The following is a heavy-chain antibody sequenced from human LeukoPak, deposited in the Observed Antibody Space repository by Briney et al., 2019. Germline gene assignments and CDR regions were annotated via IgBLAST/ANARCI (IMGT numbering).Heavy chain of an antibody. D-gene: IGHD3-9*01. CDR3: ARETGILTGYTYYFDY. J-gene: IGHJ4*02. CDR2: IYYSGST. V-gene: IGHV4-30-4*08. CDR1: GGSLSSGDYY. Sequence: SETLSLTCTVSGGSLSSGDYYWSWLRQPPGEGLEWIGYIYYSGSTYYNLFLKSRVTISVDTSKNQFSLKLSSVTAADTAVYYCARETGILTGYTYYFDYWGQGTLVTVSS.